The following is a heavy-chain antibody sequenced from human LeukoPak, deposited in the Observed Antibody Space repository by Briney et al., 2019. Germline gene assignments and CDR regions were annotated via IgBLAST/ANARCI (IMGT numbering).Heavy chain of an antibody. D-gene: IGHD4-23*01. J-gene: IGHJ4*02. Sequence: GGSLRLSCAASGFTFSNYYMSWIRQAPGKGLEWVSYISSSGSTIYYADSVKGRFTISRDNAKNSLYLQMNSLRAEDTAVYYCAREKNVVTQGIFDYWGQGTLVTVSS. CDR1: GFTFSNYY. CDR3: AREKNVVTQGIFDY. V-gene: IGHV3-11*01. CDR2: ISSSGSTI.